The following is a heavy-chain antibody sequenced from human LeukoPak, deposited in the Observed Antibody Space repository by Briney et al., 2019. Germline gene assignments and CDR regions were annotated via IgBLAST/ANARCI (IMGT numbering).Heavy chain of an antibody. CDR1: GFTFSSYA. Sequence: PGGSLRLSCAASGFTFSSYAMSWVRQAPGKGLEWVGFIRSKAYGGTTEYAASVKGRFTISRDDSKSIAYLQMNSLKTEDTAVYYCTTYYYDSSGYDWGQGTLVTVSS. J-gene: IGHJ4*02. CDR3: TTYYYDSSGYD. CDR2: IRSKAYGGTT. D-gene: IGHD3-22*01. V-gene: IGHV3-49*04.